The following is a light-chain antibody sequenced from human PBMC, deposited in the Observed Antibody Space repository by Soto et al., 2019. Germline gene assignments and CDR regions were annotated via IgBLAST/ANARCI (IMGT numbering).Light chain of an antibody. J-gene: IGKJ3*01. V-gene: IGKV1-33*01. CDR3: QQYDNLRVT. Sequence: DIQMTQSPSSLSASVGDRVTITCQASQDISNYLHWYQQKPGKAPKLLIYDASNLETGVPSRFSGCGSGTDFTFTISSLQPEDIVTYYCQQYDNLRVTFGPGTKVDFK. CDR1: QDISNY. CDR2: DAS.